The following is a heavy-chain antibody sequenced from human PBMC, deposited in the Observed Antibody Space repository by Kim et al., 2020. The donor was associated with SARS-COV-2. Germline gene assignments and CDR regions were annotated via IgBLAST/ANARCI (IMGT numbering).Heavy chain of an antibody. J-gene: IGHJ4*02. CDR1: GGSISSSSYY. CDR2: IYYSGST. V-gene: IGHV4-39*01. D-gene: IGHD3-22*01. CDR3: ARQRVDSSGYYWDY. Sequence: SETLSLTCTVSGGSISSSSYYWGWIRQPPGKGLEWIGSIYYSGSTYYNPSLKSRVTISVDTSKNQFSLKLSSVTAADTAVYYCARQRVDSSGYYWDYWGQGTLVTVSS.